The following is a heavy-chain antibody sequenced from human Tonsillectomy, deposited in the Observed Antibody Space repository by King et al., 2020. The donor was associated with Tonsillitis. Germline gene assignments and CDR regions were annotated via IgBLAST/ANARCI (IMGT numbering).Heavy chain of an antibody. CDR1: GDSVSSNSVA. D-gene: IGHD6-13*01. CDR3: ARGRSSWYDY. J-gene: IGHJ4*02. V-gene: IGHV6-1*01. CDR2: TYYRTKWYN. Sequence: VQLQQSGPGLVRPSQTLSLTCAISGDSVSSNSVAWNWIRQSPSRGLEWLGRTYYRTKWYNDYAVSVKSRITINPDTSNNQFSLQLDSVTPEDTAVYFCARGRSSWYDYWGQGTLVTVSS.